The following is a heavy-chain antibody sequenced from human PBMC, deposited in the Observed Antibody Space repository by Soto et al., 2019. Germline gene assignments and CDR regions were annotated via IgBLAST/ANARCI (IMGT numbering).Heavy chain of an antibody. Sequence: ASGKVYCKAASSYFTTYFIHLVRQDTGQGLEWMGMIHPSGDTGYAQKFRGRVTMTIDTSTTTAYMELRNLTSEDTAVYFSVRGYCTTSPCSGDFQFWGQGNLVTVS. CDR3: VRGYCTTSPCSGDFQF. V-gene: IGHV1-46*01. D-gene: IGHD2-15*01. CDR1: SSYFTTYF. J-gene: IGHJ1*01. CDR2: IHPSGDT.